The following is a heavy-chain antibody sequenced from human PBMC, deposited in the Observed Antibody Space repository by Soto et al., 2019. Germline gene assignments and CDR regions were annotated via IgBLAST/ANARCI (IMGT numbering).Heavy chain of an antibody. V-gene: IGHV2-5*08. D-gene: IGHD3-16*02. J-gene: IGHJ6*02. CDR2: IYWDDDK. Sequence: THTLSETCTVSVLSLGHKGMCVSWVRQPPGKALEWLALIYWDDDKRYSPSLKSRLTITKDTSKNQAVLTMTNMDPVDTATYYCAHIGVFGGMDVWGQGTTVTVSS. CDR1: VLSLGHKGMC. CDR3: AHIGVFGGMDV.